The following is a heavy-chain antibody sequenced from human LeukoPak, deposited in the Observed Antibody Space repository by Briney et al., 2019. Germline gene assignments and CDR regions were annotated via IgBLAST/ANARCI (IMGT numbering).Heavy chain of an antibody. Sequence: GGSLRLSCAASGFTSSSYAMNWVRQAPGKGLEWVAGISSGDRTFHAESVKGRFTISRDKSKDTLYLQMNSLRVEDTAVYYCAKDATASPYFHWFDNWGQGTQVIVSS. CDR1: GFTSSSYA. J-gene: IGHJ4*02. CDR2: ISSGDRT. V-gene: IGHV3-23*01. CDR3: AKDATASPYFHWFDN. D-gene: IGHD3-9*01.